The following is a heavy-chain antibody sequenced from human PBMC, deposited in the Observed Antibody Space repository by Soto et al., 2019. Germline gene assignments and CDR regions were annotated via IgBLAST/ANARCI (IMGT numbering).Heavy chain of an antibody. CDR2: INPDNGNT. CDR3: ARGIATGELDP. Sequence: QVQLVQSGAEVKKPGASVKISCKASGYTFTRYTLNWVRQAPGQRLEWMGWINPDNGNTKSSQKFQDRVIITSDTSASTAYMDLSGMRSEDTAVYYGARGIATGELDPWGQGTLVTVSS. D-gene: IGHD2-15*01. CDR1: GYTFTRYT. J-gene: IGHJ5*02. V-gene: IGHV1-3*01.